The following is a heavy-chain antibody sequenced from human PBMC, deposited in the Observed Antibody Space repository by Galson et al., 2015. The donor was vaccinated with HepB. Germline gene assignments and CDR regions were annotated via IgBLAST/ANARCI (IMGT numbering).Heavy chain of an antibody. J-gene: IGHJ3*02. D-gene: IGHD6-13*01. CDR1: GFTFDDYA. CDR2: ISWNSGSI. CDR3: AKIEAAAGNGDAFDI. Sequence: SLRLSCAASGFTFDDYAMHWVRQAPGKGLEWVSGISWNSGSIGYADSVKGRFTISRDNAKNSLYLQMNSLRAEDTALYYCAKIEAAAGNGDAFDIWGQGTMVTVSS. V-gene: IGHV3-9*01.